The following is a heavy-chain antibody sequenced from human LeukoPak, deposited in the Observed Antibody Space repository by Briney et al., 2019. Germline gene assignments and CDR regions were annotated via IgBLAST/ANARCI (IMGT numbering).Heavy chain of an antibody. CDR1: GFTVSSNY. J-gene: IGHJ4*02. D-gene: IGHD3-10*01. CDR3: ARDTGDLDYFDY. Sequence: GGSLRLSCAASGFTVSSNYMSWVRQAPGKGLEWVSVIYSGGSTYYADSVKGRFTISRDNSKNTLYLQMNSLRAEDTAVYYCARDTGDLDYFDYWGQGTLVTVSS. CDR2: IYSGGST. V-gene: IGHV3-66*01.